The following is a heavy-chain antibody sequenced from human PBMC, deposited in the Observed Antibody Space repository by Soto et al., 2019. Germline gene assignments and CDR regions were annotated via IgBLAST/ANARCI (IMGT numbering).Heavy chain of an antibody. CDR1: GGTFSSYT. CDR3: ARARLTYDILTGYNWFDP. V-gene: IGHV1-69*02. Sequence: GTSVKVSCKASGGTFSSYTISWVRQDPGQGLEWMGRIIPILGIANYAQKFQGRVTITADESTSTAYMELSSLRSEDTAVYYCARARLTYDILTGYNWFDPWGQGTLVTVSS. D-gene: IGHD3-9*01. CDR2: IIPILGIA. J-gene: IGHJ5*02.